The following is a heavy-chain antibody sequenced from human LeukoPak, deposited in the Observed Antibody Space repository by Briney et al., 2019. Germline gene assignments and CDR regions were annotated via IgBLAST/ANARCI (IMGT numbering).Heavy chain of an antibody. CDR1: GGTFSSYA. CDR2: IIPIFGTA. Sequence: GSSVKVSCKASGGTFSSYAISWVRLAPGQGLEWMGGIIPIFGTANYAQKFQGRVTITTDESTSTAYMELSSLRSEDTAVYYCASLGYSYGSVDYWGQGTLVTVSS. J-gene: IGHJ4*02. V-gene: IGHV1-69*05. CDR3: ASLGYSYGSVDY. D-gene: IGHD5-18*01.